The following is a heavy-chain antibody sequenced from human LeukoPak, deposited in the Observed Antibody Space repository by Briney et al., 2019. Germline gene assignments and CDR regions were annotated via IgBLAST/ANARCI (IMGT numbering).Heavy chain of an antibody. CDR1: GGSISSGTYY. V-gene: IGHV4-61*02. D-gene: IGHD1-26*01. CDR3: ASLYSGSYSFDY. J-gene: IGHJ4*02. CDR2: IYTSGTT. Sequence: SETLSLTCTVSGGSISSGTYYWSWIRQPAGKGLEWLGRIYTSGTTNYNPSLKSRVTISVDTSKNQFSLKLSSVTAADTAVYYCASLYSGSYSFDYWGQGTLVTVSS.